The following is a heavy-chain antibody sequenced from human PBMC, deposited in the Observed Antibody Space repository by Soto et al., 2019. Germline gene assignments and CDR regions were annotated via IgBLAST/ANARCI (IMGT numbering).Heavy chain of an antibody. CDR3: ARGGSNYGLEVFDV. CDR1: GFTFSNYG. V-gene: IGHV3-33*01. J-gene: IGHJ3*01. Sequence: QVQLVESGGGVVQPGRSLRLSCAASGFTFSNYGMHWVRQAPGKGLEWVAVIWYDGSNKYYAESVKGRITISRDNSKNAVYLQMNSLRVEDTAVFYCARGGSNYGLEVFDVWGQGTMVTVS. D-gene: IGHD1-26*01. CDR2: IWYDGSNK.